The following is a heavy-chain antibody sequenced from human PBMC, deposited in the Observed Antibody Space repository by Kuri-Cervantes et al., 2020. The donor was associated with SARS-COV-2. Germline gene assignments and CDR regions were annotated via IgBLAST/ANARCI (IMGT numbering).Heavy chain of an antibody. CDR1: GGSFSGYY. CDR3: ARKVEMATISH. CDR2: INHSGST. V-gene: IGHV4-34*01. J-gene: IGHJ4*02. Sequence: SETLSLTCAVYGGSFSGYYWSWTRQPPGKGLEWIGEINHSGSTNYNPSLKSRVTISVDTSKNQFSLKLSSVTAADTAVYYCARKVEMATISHWGQGTLVTVSS. D-gene: IGHD5-24*01.